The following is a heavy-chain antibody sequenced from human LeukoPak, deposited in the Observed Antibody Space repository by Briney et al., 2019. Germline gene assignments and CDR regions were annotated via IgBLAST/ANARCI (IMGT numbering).Heavy chain of an antibody. V-gene: IGHV1-69*04. D-gene: IGHD6-19*01. CDR2: IIPILGIA. Sequence: GASVKVSCKASGGTFSSYAISWVRRAPGQGLEWMGRIIPILGIANYAQKFQGRVTITADKSTSTAYMELSSLRSEDTAVYYCARWGSIAVAGNYTDYWGQGTLVTVSS. CDR1: GGTFSSYA. J-gene: IGHJ4*02. CDR3: ARWGSIAVAGNYTDY.